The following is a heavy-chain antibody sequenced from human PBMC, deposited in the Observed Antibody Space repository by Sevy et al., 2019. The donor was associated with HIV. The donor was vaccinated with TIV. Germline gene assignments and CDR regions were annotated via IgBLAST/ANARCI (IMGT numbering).Heavy chain of an antibody. D-gene: IGHD3-3*01. CDR3: AKGLILEWSWYGMDV. J-gene: IGHJ6*02. V-gene: IGHV3-53*01. Sequence: GGSLRLSCAASGFTVSSNYMSWVRQAPGKGLEWVSVIYSDSNTYYADSVKGRFTISRDNSKNTLYLQMKSLRAKDTAVYYCAKGLILEWSWYGMDVWGQGTTVTVSS. CDR1: GFTVSSNY. CDR2: IYSDSNT.